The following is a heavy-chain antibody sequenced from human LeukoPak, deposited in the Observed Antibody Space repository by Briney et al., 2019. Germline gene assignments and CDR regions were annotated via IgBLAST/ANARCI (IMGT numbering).Heavy chain of an antibody. Sequence: SETLSLTCSVFGLTFNNNYWSWIRQPPGKGLEWIGHIHYSGSTTYNPSLKSRFTISQDTSRNQFSLNLTPLSPADTAVYYCAKDRGTDYYGVDSWGLGVLVTVSS. J-gene: IGHJ4*02. CDR3: AKDRGTDYYGVDS. CDR1: GLTFNNNY. D-gene: IGHD1-26*01. V-gene: IGHV4-59*01. CDR2: IHYSGST.